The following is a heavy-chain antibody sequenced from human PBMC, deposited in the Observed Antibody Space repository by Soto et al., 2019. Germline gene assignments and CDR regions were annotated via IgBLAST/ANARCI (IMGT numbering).Heavy chain of an antibody. J-gene: IGHJ6*02. CDR2: IYHSGST. CDR1: GGSISSSNW. CDR3: ARKYSYYYYGMDV. V-gene: IGHV4-4*02. D-gene: IGHD2-15*01. Sequence: SETLSLTCAVSGGSISSSNWWSWVRQPPGKGLEWIGEIYHSGSTNYNPSLKSRVTISVDKSKNQFSLKLSSVTAADTAVYYCARKYSYYYYGMDVWGQGTTVTVSS.